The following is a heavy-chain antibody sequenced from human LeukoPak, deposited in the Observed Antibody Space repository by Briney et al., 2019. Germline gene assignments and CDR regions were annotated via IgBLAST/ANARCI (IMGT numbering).Heavy chain of an antibody. CDR3: ARQSTGSYYSPIDY. CDR1: GYTFTSYG. D-gene: IGHD1-26*01. CDR2: VSTYNGNT. J-gene: IGHJ4*02. V-gene: IGHV1-18*01. Sequence: ASVKVSCKASGYTFTSYGISWVRQAPGQGLEWMGWVSTYNGNTKYAQNLQGRVTTTTDTSTSTAYMELRSLRSDDTAMYYCARQSTGSYYSPIDYWGQGPLVTVSS.